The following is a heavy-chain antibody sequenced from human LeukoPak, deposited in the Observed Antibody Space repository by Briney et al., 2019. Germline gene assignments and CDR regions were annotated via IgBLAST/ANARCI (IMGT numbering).Heavy chain of an antibody. CDR2: IKRDGSQK. CDR3: ARLGLEVGGPNWFDP. J-gene: IGHJ5*02. Sequence: GGSLRLSCAAPGFSFSSNWMGWVRQAPGKGLEWVARIKRDGSQKCYLDSVKGRFTISRDNAKNSLYLQMNSLRVEDTAVYYCARLGLEVGGPNWFDPWGQGTLVTVSS. D-gene: IGHD1-1*01. CDR1: GFSFSSNW. V-gene: IGHV3-7*01.